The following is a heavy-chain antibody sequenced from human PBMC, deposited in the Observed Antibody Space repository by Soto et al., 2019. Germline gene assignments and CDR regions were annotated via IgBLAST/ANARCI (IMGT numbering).Heavy chain of an antibody. J-gene: IGHJ4*02. Sequence: GGSLRLSCAASGFTFSSYAMHWVRQAPGKGLEWVAVISYDGSNKYYADSVKGRFTISRDNSKNTLYLQMNSLRAEDTAVYYCAIIPRKIEDCSSTSCYEGFDYWGQGTLVTVSS. CDR1: GFTFSSYA. V-gene: IGHV3-30-3*01. CDR3: AIIPRKIEDCSSTSCYEGFDY. CDR2: ISYDGSNK. D-gene: IGHD2-2*01.